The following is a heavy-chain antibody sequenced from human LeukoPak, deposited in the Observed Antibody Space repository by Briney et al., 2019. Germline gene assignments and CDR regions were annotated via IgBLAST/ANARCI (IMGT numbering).Heavy chain of an antibody. V-gene: IGHV4-39*01. CDR3: ATTLYCGSSSCYDAFDI. J-gene: IGHJ3*02. Sequence: PSETLSLTCTVSGGSISSSSYYWAWIRQTPGTGLEWIGSIYYTGRTYYNPSLKSRVTMSVDTSKNQFSLKLSSVTAGDTAVYYCATTLYCGSSSCYDAFDIWGLGTKVTVSS. CDR1: GGSISSSSYY. D-gene: IGHD2-2*01. CDR2: IYYTGRT.